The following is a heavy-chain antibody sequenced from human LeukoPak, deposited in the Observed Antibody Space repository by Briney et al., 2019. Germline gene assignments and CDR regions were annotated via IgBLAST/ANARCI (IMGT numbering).Heavy chain of an antibody. J-gene: IGHJ4*02. CDR1: GGSISNYY. D-gene: IGHD5-12*01. Sequence: SETLSLTCTVSGGSISNYYWSWIRQTPGKGLEWIGYIHNSGSTKYNPSLKSPVSISVDTSKNQFSLKVNSVTAADTAVYYCARESTSGYDDGEYYFDYWGQGTLVTVSS. CDR2: IHNSGST. CDR3: ARESTSGYDDGEYYFDY. V-gene: IGHV4-59*01.